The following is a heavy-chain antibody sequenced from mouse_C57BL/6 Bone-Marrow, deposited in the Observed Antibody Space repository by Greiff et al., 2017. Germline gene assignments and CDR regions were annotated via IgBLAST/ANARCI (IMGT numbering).Heavy chain of an antibody. CDR2: INPGSGGT. CDR3: ARRGGLRKIDY. V-gene: IGHV1-54*01. J-gene: IGHJ2*01. Sequence: QVQLQQSGAELVRPGTSVKVSCKASGYAFTNYLIEWVKQRPGQGLEWIGVINPGSGGTNYNEKFKGKATLTADKSSSTAYMQLSSLTSEDSAVYFCARRGGLRKIDYWGQGTTLTVSS. CDR1: GYAFTNYL. D-gene: IGHD2-4*01.